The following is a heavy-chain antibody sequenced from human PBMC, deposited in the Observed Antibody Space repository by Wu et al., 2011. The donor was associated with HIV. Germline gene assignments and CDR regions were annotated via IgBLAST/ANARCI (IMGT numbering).Heavy chain of an antibody. CDR3: ARGDYSNGWYYDF. CDR2: LNPNSGGT. Sequence: QVQLVQSGADVKRPGASVKVSCKASGYTFTGYYIHWVRQAPGQGLEWMGWLNPNSGGTNFAQKFQGRVTMSRDTSISTAYMELRSLTSDDTAVYYCARGDYSNGWYYDFWGQGTPVTVSS. CDR1: GYTFTGYY. D-gene: IGHD6-19*01. V-gene: IGHV1-2*02. J-gene: IGHJ4*02.